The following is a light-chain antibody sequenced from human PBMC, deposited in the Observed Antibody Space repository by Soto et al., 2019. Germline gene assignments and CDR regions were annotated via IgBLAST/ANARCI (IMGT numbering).Light chain of an antibody. CDR1: SSDVGGDNY. Sequence: QSVLTQPPSASGSPGQSVTISCTGTSSDVGGDNYVSWYQQHPGKAPKLMIYEVSKRPSGVPDRFSGSKSGNTASLTVSGLQAEAEADYYCSSYAGSNNLIFGTGTKVTVL. V-gene: IGLV2-8*01. J-gene: IGLJ1*01. CDR2: EVS. CDR3: SSYAGSNNLI.